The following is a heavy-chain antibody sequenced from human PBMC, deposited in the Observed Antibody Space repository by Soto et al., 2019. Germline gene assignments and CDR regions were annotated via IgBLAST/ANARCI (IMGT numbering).Heavy chain of an antibody. V-gene: IGHV1-18*01. CDR1: GYTFTSYG. CDR2: ISAYNGNT. Sequence: ASVKVSCKASGYTFTSYGISWVRQAPGQGLEWMGRISAYNGNTNYAQKLQGRVTMTTDTSTSTAYMELRSLRSDDTAVYYCARDLSQWDGYNYYYSGMDVWGQGTTVTVSS. J-gene: IGHJ6*02. CDR3: ARDLSQWDGYNYYYSGMDV. D-gene: IGHD1-26*01.